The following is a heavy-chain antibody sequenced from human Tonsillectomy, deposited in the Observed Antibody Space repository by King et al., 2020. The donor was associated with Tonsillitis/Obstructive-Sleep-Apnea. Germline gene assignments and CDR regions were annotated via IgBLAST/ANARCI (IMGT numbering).Heavy chain of an antibody. D-gene: IGHD3-3*01. Sequence: ITLKESGPTLVKPTQTLTLTCTFSGFSLSTGGVGVGWIRQPPGKALEWLALIYWDDDKRYSPSLKSRLTITKDTSKNQVVLTTTNMDPVDTATSYCARGNYDSDAFDIWGQGTMVTVSS. V-gene: IGHV2-5*02. CDR2: IYWDDDK. J-gene: IGHJ3*02. CDR3: ARGNYDSDAFDI. CDR1: GFSLSTGGVG.